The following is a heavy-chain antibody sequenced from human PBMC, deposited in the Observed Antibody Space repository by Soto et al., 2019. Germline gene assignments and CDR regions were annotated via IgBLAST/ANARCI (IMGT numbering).Heavy chain of an antibody. D-gene: IGHD1-26*01. J-gene: IGHJ4*02. V-gene: IGHV4-59*08. Sequence: SETLSLTCTVSGGSISNYYWSWIRQPPGKGLEWIGYIYYSGSTQYNPSLKSRVTISVDTSKNQFSLKLSSVTAADTAVYYCARHRGSGSPYFDYWGQGTLVTVSS. CDR3: ARHRGSGSPYFDY. CDR2: IYYSGST. CDR1: GGSISNYY.